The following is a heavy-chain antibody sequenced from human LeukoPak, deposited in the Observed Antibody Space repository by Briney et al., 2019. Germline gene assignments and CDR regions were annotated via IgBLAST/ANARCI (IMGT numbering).Heavy chain of an antibody. V-gene: IGHV3-23*01. CDR1: GFTFSSYA. J-gene: IGHJ3*02. D-gene: IGHD3-10*01. Sequence: GGSLRLSCAASGFTFSSYAMTWVRQAPGKGLEWGSTISGSGDIIYYADSVKGRFTISRDNPKNTLYLQMNSLRAEDTAVYYCATPRDTNGFDIWGQGTMVTVSS. CDR2: ISGSGDII. CDR3: ATPRDTNGFDI.